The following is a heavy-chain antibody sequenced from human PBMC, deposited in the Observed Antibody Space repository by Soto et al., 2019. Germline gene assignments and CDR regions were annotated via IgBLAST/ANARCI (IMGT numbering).Heavy chain of an antibody. CDR2: INHSGST. CDR1: GGSFSGYY. J-gene: IGHJ5*02. CDR3: ARGRKFGYCSGGSCPVRHWFDP. D-gene: IGHD2-15*01. V-gene: IGHV4-34*01. Sequence: QVQLQQWGAGLLKPSETLSLTCAVYGGSFSGYYWSWIRQPPGKGLEWIGEINHSGSTNYNPSHKNQLTISVDSSKNQFSLKLSSVTAADTAVYYCARGRKFGYCSGGSCPVRHWFDPWGQGTLVTVSS.